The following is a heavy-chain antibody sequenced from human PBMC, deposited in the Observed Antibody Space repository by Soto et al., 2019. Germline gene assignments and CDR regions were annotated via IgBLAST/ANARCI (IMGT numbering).Heavy chain of an antibody. Sequence: EVQLLESGGGLVQPGGSLRLSCAAAGFTFSSYAMSWVRQAPGKGLEWVSAISGSGGSTYYADSVKGRFTISRDNYKNTQNLQRNSLRAEDTAVYYCAKDRYGDYVRDAFDIWGQGTMVTVSS. D-gene: IGHD4-17*01. J-gene: IGHJ3*02. V-gene: IGHV3-23*01. CDR1: GFTFSSYA. CDR2: ISGSGGST. CDR3: AKDRYGDYVRDAFDI.